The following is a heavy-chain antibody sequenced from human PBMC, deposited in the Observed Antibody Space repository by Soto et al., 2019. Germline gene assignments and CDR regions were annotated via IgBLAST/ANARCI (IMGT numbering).Heavy chain of an antibody. V-gene: IGHV1-69*13. CDR3: ARSVLRYFDWFPLSDY. CDR2: IIPIFGTA. J-gene: IGHJ4*02. CDR1: GGTFSSYA. D-gene: IGHD3-9*01. Sequence: SVKVSCKASGGTFSSYAISWVRQAPGQGLEWMGGIIPIFGTANYAQQFQGRVTITADESTSTAYMELSSLRSEDTAVYYCARSVLRYFDWFPLSDYWGQGTLVTVSS.